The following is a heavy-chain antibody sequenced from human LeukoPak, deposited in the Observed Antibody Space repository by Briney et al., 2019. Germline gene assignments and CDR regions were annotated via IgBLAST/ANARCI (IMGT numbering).Heavy chain of an antibody. CDR1: GYTFTSYY. CDR3: ARVGEGYCSGGSCPFDY. D-gene: IGHD2-15*01. Sequence: ASVKVSCKASGYTFTSYYMHWVRQAPGQGIEWVGIINPSGGSTSYAQKFQGRVTMTRDTSTSTVYMELSSLRSEDTAVYYCARVGEGYCSGGSCPFDYWGQGTLVTVSS. J-gene: IGHJ4*02. CDR2: INPSGGST. V-gene: IGHV1-46*01.